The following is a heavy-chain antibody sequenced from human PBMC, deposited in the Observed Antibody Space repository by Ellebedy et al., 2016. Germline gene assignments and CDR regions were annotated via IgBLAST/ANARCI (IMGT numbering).Heavy chain of an antibody. J-gene: IGHJ3*02. D-gene: IGHD3-22*01. V-gene: IGHV1-69*13. Sequence: SVKVSXKASGYTFTSYDINWVRQATGQGLEWMGGIIPIFGTANYAQKFQGRVTITADESTSTAYMELSSLRSEDTAVYYCARNDYDSSGYYYGAFDIWGQGTMVTVSS. CDR2: IIPIFGTA. CDR3: ARNDYDSSGYYYGAFDI. CDR1: GYTFTSYD.